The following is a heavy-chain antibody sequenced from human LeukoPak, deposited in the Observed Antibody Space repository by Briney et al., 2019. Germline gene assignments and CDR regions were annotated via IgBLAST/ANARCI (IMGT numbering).Heavy chain of an antibody. Sequence: AASVKVSWKTSGYTFSDYYIHWIRQAPGQGPEWVGWISGSTGNTNYAQKFQGRVTMSIDTSTSTTYMELRSLRFDDTAVYYCARSGRGTYYYFDLWGQGTLVSVSS. D-gene: IGHD1-26*01. CDR3: ARSGRGTYYYFDL. CDR2: ISGSTGNT. CDR1: GYTFSDYY. V-gene: IGHV1-18*04. J-gene: IGHJ4*02.